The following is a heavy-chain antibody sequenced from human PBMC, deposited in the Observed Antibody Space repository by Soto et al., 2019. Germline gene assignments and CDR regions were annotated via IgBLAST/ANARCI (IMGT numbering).Heavy chain of an antibody. CDR1: GGSISSGDYY. D-gene: IGHD1-1*01. V-gene: IGHV4-31*03. J-gene: IGHJ4*02. CDR3: ARWPQLKPRFDY. CDR2: IYYSGST. Sequence: QVQLQESGPGLVKPSQTLSLTCTVSGGSISSGDYYWSWIRQHPGKGLEWIGNIYYSGSTYYNPSLRSRVTKSVDTSKNQSSLKLSSVTAADTAVYSCARWPQLKPRFDYWGQGTLVTVSS.